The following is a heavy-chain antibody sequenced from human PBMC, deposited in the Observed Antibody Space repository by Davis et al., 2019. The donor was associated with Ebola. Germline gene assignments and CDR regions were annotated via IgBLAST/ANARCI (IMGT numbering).Heavy chain of an antibody. Sequence: GGSLRLSCKGSGYSFTSYWIGWVRQMPGKGLEWMGIIYPGDSDTRYSPSSLGQVTISADKSISTAYLQWSSLKASGTAMYYCARLKGGKGYFDYWGQGTLVTVSS. D-gene: IGHD1-26*01. CDR1: GYSFTSYW. CDR2: IYPGDSDT. V-gene: IGHV5-51*01. CDR3: ARLKGGKGYFDY. J-gene: IGHJ4*02.